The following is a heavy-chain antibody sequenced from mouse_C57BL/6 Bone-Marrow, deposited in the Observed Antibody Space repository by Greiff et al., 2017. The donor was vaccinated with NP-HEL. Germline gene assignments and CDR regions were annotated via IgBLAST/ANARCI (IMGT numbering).Heavy chain of an antibody. J-gene: IGHJ2*01. Sequence: QVQLQQSGPELVKPGASVKISCKASGYAFSSSWMNWVKQRPGKGLEWIGRIYPGDGDTYYNEKFKGKATLTADKSSSTAYMELRSLTSEDSAVYFCARGPLTGFFDYWGQGTTLTVSS. CDR2: IYPGDGDT. CDR1: GYAFSSSW. CDR3: ARGPLTGFFDY. V-gene: IGHV1-82*01. D-gene: IGHD4-1*01.